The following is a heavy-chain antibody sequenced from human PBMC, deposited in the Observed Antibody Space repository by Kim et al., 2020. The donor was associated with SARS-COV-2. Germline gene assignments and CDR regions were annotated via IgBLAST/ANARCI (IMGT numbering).Heavy chain of an antibody. D-gene: IGHD3-16*02. CDR3: ARQDCQNAWHYDYIWGSYPLSCPSFDY. CDR2: IYYSGST. Sequence: SETLSLTCTVSGGSISSSSYYWGWIRQPPGKGLEWIGSIYYSGSTYYNPSLKSRVTISVDTSKNQFSLKLSSVIAADTAVYYCARQDCQNAWHYDYIWGSYPLSCPSFDYWGQGTLVTVSS. CDR1: GGSISSSSYY. V-gene: IGHV4-39*01. J-gene: IGHJ4*02.